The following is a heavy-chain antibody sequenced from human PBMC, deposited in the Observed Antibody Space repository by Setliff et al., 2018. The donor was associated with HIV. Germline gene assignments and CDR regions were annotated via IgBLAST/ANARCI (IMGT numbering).Heavy chain of an antibody. CDR1: GYVFTGYY. CDR2: INPDNGHT. CDR3: AKGRPYYYYYKDV. J-gene: IGHJ6*03. Sequence: GASVKVSCKAFGYVFTGYYMHWVRRAAGQGFEWMGWINPDNGHTQYGQKFQGRLTLTRDTSIRTAYMELSGLTFDDTAVYYCAKGRPYYYYYKDVWGKGTTVTVS. V-gene: IGHV1-2*02.